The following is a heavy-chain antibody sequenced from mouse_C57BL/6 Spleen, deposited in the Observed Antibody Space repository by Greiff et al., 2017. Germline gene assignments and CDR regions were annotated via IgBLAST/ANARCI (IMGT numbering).Heavy chain of an antibody. D-gene: IGHD3-3*01. J-gene: IGHJ1*03. CDR1: GYTFTSYW. CDR3: ARGWGWYFDV. V-gene: IGHV1-50*01. Sequence: VQLQQPGAELVKPGASVKLSCKASGYTFTSYWMQWVKQRPGQGLEWIGEIDPSDSDTNYNQKFKGKATLTVDTSSSTAYMQLSSLTSEDSAVFYCARGWGWYFDVWGTGTTVTVSS. CDR2: IDPSDSDT.